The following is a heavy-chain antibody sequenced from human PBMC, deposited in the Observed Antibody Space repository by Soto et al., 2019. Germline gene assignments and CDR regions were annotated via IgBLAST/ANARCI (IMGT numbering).Heavy chain of an antibody. D-gene: IGHD2-21*02. V-gene: IGHV1-18*01. Sequence: QVQLVQSGAEVKKPGASVKVSCKASGYTFTSYGISWVRQAPGQGLEWMGWISAYNGNTNYAQKLQGRVTMTTDTSXXTAYMELRSLSSDDTAVYYWARESVRVGDRYSFDYWGQGTLVTVSS. CDR3: ARESVRVGDRYSFDY. J-gene: IGHJ4*02. CDR2: ISAYNGNT. CDR1: GYTFTSYG.